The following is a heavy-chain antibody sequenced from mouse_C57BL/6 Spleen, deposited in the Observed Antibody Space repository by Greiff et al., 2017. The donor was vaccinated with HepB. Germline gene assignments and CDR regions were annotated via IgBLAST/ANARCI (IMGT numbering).Heavy chain of an antibody. CDR2: ISYDGSN. CDR1: GYSITSGYY. Sequence: EVKLQESGPGLVKPSQSLSLTCSVTGYSITSGYYWNWIRQFPGNKLEWMGYISYDGSNNYNPSLKNRISITRDTSKNQFFLKLNSVTTEDTATYYCARGNYSNFHYWGQGTTLTVSS. J-gene: IGHJ2*01. CDR3: ARGNYSNFHY. D-gene: IGHD2-5*01. V-gene: IGHV3-6*01.